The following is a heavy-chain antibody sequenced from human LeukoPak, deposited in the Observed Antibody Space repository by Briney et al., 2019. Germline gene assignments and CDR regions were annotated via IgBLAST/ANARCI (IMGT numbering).Heavy chain of an antibody. J-gene: IGHJ4*02. CDR2: ISDSGGST. Sequence: PGGSLRLSCAASGFTFSSYAMSWVRQAPGKGLEWVSYISDSGGSTYYADSVKGRFTISRDNSKNTLYLQMNSLRAEDTAAYYCAKSAVAASFFEIDYWGQGTLVTVSS. CDR1: GFTFSSYA. D-gene: IGHD6-19*01. V-gene: IGHV3-23*01. CDR3: AKSAVAASFFEIDY.